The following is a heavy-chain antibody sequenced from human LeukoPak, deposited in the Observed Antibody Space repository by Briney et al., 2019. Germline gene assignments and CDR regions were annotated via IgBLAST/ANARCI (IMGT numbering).Heavy chain of an antibody. CDR2: IRSKAYGGTT. CDR1: GFTFGDYA. J-gene: IGHJ3*02. D-gene: IGHD3-22*01. Sequence: GGSLRLSCTASGFTFGDYAMSWVRQAPGKGLEWVGFIRSKAYGGTTEYAASVKGRFTISRDDSKSIAYLQMNSLKTEDTAVYYCAKLPMIVVVNSGLAFDIWGQGTMVTVSS. CDR3: AKLPMIVVVNSGLAFDI. V-gene: IGHV3-49*04.